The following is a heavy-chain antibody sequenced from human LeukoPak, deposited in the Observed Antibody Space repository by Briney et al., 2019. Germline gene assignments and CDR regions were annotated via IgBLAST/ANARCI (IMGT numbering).Heavy chain of an antibody. J-gene: IGHJ4*02. Sequence: PGRSLRLSCAASGFTFSSYGMHWVRQAPGKGLEWVAVIWYDGSNKYYADSVKGRFTISRDNSKNTFYLQMNSLRAEDTAVYYCARDVLGYCSSTSCYPFDYWGQGTLVTVSS. CDR1: GFTFSSYG. D-gene: IGHD2-2*01. CDR3: ARDVLGYCSSTSCYPFDY. CDR2: IWYDGSNK. V-gene: IGHV3-33*01.